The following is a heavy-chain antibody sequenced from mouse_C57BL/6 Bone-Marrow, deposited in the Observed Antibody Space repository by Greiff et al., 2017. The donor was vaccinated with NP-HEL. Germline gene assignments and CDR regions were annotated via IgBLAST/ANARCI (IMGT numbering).Heavy chain of an antibody. D-gene: IGHD2-12*01. CDR1: GYSITSGYY. CDR2: ISYDGSN. J-gene: IGHJ2*01. CDR3: ALRFDY. Sequence: VQLKESGPGLVKPSQSLSLTCSVTGYSITSGYYWNWIRQFPGNKLEWMGYISYDGSNNYNPSLKNRISITRDTSENQFFLKLNSVTTEDTATYYCALRFDYWGQGTTLTVSS. V-gene: IGHV3-6*01.